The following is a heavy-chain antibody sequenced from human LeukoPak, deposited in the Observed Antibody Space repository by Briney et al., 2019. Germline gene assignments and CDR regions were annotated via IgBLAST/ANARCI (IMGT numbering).Heavy chain of an antibody. J-gene: IGHJ6*02. V-gene: IGHV3-53*05. CDR1: GFIVSSNY. Sequence: PGGSLRSSCAASGFIVSSNYMSWVRQAPGKGLGWVSIIYSGGSTYYADSVKGRFTISRDNSKNTLYLQMNSLRAEDTAVYYCARDRFKYSGYDQYYYYYGMDVWGQRATVTVSS. D-gene: IGHD5-12*01. CDR3: ARDRFKYSGYDQYYYYYGMDV. CDR2: IYSGGST.